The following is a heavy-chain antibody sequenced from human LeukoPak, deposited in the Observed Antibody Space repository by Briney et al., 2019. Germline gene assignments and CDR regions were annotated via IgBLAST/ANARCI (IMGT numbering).Heavy chain of an antibody. Sequence: SGGSLRLSCAASGFTFSSYSMNWVRQAPGKGLEWVSYISSSSSTIYYADSVKGRFTISRDNAKNSLYLQMNSLRAEDTAVYYCARDSNYYDSSGYYYPFDYWGQGTLVTVSS. V-gene: IGHV3-48*04. CDR1: GFTFSSYS. J-gene: IGHJ4*02. D-gene: IGHD3-22*01. CDR3: ARDSNYYDSSGYYYPFDY. CDR2: ISSSSSTI.